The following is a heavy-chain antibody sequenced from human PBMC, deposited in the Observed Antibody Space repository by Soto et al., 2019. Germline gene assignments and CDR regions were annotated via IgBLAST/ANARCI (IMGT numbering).Heavy chain of an antibody. J-gene: IGHJ4*02. V-gene: IGHV3-21*01. CDR3: ARDWGGEGTFDY. CDR1: GFTLSSYS. CDR2: ISSSSSYI. Sequence: EVQLVESGGVLVKPGGSLRLSCAASGFTLSSYSMNWVRQAPGKGVEWVSSISSSSSYIYYADSVKGRFTISRNNAKNSLYLQMNSLRAEDTAVYYCARDWGGEGTFDYWGQGTLVTVSS. D-gene: IGHD3-16*01.